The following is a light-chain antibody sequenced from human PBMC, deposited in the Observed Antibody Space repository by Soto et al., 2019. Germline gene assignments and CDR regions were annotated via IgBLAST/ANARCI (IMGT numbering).Light chain of an antibody. CDR3: YSYAGSDTFV. CDR2: EVV. CDR1: KSHIGIYDF. J-gene: IGLJ1*01. V-gene: IGLV2-8*01. Sequence: QSVLTPPPSASGSPGQSVTISCTGSKSHIGIYDFVSWYQHHPGKAPRLIIYEVVQRPSGVPDRFSGSKSGNTASLTISGLQAEDEADYYCYSYAGSDTFVFGTGTKVSVL.